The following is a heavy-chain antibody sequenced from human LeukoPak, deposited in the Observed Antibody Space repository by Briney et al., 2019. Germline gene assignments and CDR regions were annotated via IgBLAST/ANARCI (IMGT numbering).Heavy chain of an antibody. CDR2: ISGSGGCT. Sequence: GGSLRLSCAASGFTFSSYAMSWVRQAPGKGLEWVSAISGSGGCTYYADSVKGRFTISRDNSKNTLYLQMNSLRAEDTAVYYCATFSPTVVTLYYYYYMDVWGKGTTVTVSS. CDR1: GFTFSSYA. J-gene: IGHJ6*03. CDR3: ATFSPTVVTLYYYYYMDV. V-gene: IGHV3-23*01. D-gene: IGHD4-23*01.